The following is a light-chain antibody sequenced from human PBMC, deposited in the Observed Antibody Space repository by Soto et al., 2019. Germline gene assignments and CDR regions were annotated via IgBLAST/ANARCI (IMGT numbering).Light chain of an antibody. CDR3: SSYTSSLYV. V-gene: IGLV2-14*01. CDR1: SSDVGGYNY. CDR2: EVS. Sequence: LAQPASVSGSPGQSITISCTGTSSDVGGYNYVSWYQQHPGKAPKLMIYEVSNRPSGVSNRFSGSKSGNTASLTISGLQAEDEADYYCSSYTSSLYVFGTGTKVTVL. J-gene: IGLJ1*01.